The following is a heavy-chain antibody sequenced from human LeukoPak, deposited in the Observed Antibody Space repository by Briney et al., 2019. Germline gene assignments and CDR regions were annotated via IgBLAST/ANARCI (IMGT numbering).Heavy chain of an antibody. Sequence: HSGGSLRLSCAASGFTFSSYAMSWVRQAPGKGLEWVSYISSSGSTIYYADSVKGRFTISRDNAKNSLYLQMNSLRAEDTAVYYCAKPRDYYGPFAYWGQGTLVTVSS. V-gene: IGHV3-48*04. J-gene: IGHJ4*02. D-gene: IGHD3-10*01. CDR1: GFTFSSYA. CDR2: ISSSGSTI. CDR3: AKPRDYYGPFAY.